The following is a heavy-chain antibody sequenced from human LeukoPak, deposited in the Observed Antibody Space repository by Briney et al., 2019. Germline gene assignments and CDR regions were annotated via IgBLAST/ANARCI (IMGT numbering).Heavy chain of an antibody. J-gene: IGHJ4*02. CDR2: LSGSGITT. D-gene: IGHD6-19*01. Sequence: PGRCLRLSCAASGFTFSNSAMSWVRQAPGKGLEWVSTLSGSGITTYYADSVKGRFTISRDNSKNTLYLQMTSLRAEDTAVYYCAKGIYSSGWSYFDYWGQGTLVTVSS. CDR1: GFTFSNSA. CDR3: AKGIYSSGWSYFDY. V-gene: IGHV3-23*01.